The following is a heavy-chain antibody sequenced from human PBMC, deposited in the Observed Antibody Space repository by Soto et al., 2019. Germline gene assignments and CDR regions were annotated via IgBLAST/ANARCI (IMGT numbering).Heavy chain of an antibody. V-gene: IGHV3-23*01. CDR3: ARTVGDLYYYYYGMDV. Sequence: GGSLRLSCAASVFTFSSYAMSWVRQAPGKGLEWVSAISGSGGSTYYADSVKGRFTISRDNSKNTLYLQMNSLRAEDTAVYYCARTVGDLYYYYYGMDVWGQGTTVTVSS. CDR1: VFTFSSYA. J-gene: IGHJ6*02. CDR2: ISGSGGST. D-gene: IGHD2-21*02.